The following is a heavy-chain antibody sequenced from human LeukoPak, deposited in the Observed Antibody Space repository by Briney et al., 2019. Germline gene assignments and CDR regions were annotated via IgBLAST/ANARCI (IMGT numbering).Heavy chain of an antibody. CDR3: ARHLTTVVPNTAFDI. Sequence: GESLKISCKGSGYSFTSYWISWVRQMPGKGLGWMGRIDPSDSYTNYSPSFQGHVTISADKSISTAYLQWSSLKASDTAMYYCARHLTTVVPNTAFDIWGQGTMVTVSS. V-gene: IGHV5-10-1*01. CDR2: IDPSDSYT. D-gene: IGHD4-23*01. J-gene: IGHJ3*02. CDR1: GYSFTSYW.